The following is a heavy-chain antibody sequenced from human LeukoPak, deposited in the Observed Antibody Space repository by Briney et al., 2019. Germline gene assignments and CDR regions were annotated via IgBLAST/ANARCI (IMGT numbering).Heavy chain of an antibody. D-gene: IGHD3-22*01. V-gene: IGHV3-23*01. CDR1: GFTFSSYA. Sequence: GGSLRLSCAASGFTFSSYAMSWVRQAPGKGLECVSAISGSGGSTYYADSVKGRFTISRDNSKNTLYLQMNSLRAEDTAVYYCAKDPARNYYDSSGYGRIDYWGQGTLVTVSS. CDR2: ISGSGGST. J-gene: IGHJ4*02. CDR3: AKDPARNYYDSSGYGRIDY.